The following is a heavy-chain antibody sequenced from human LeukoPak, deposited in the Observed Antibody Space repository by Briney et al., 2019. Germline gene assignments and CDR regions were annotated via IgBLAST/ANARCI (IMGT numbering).Heavy chain of an antibody. J-gene: IGHJ4*02. CDR1: GFTVTYNY. Sequence: PGGSLRLSCAASGFTVTYNYMTWVRQAPGKGLEWVSVLYYSGSTYYSDSVTGRFTISRDNSKNTLFLQMNSLRAEDTAVYYCERSYFGSGDSWGQGTLVTVSS. CDR2: LYYSGST. CDR3: ERSYFGSGDS. D-gene: IGHD3-10*01. V-gene: IGHV3-66*01.